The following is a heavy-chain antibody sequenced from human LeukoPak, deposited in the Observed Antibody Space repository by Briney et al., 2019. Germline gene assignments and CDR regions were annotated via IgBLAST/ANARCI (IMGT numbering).Heavy chain of an antibody. D-gene: IGHD3-22*01. CDR2: IYSGGST. V-gene: IGHV3-66*01. J-gene: IGHJ4*01. CDR3: ARDRRQYYDSSGYFDY. Sequence: GGSLRLSCAASGFTVSSNYLSWVRQAPGKGLEWVSVIYSGGSTYYADSVKGRFTISRDNSKNTLYLQMNSLRAEDTAVYYCARDRRQYYDSSGYFDYWGHGTLVTVSS. CDR1: GFTVSSNY.